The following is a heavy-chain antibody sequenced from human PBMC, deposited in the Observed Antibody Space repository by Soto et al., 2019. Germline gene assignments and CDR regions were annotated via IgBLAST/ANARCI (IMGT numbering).Heavy chain of an antibody. CDR1: GYSFTDYY. D-gene: IGHD6-19*01. Sequence: ASVKVSCKASGYSFTDYYIHWVRQAPGQGLEWMGWMNPNSDGANYAQKFRGRVTMTRDKSLRTAYMEVKRPTSDDTAVYFCARGGGSGWHGDWFDPWGQGTLVTVSS. V-gene: IGHV1-2*02. J-gene: IGHJ5*02. CDR3: ARGGGSGWHGDWFDP. CDR2: MNPNSDGA.